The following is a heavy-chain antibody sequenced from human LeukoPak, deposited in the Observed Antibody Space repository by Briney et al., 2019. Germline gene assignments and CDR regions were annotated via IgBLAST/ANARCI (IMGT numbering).Heavy chain of an antibody. D-gene: IGHD2-2*01. J-gene: IGHJ5*02. CDR1: GGSFSGYY. V-gene: IGHV4-34*01. CDR3: ARGGDVVVAAARSQKTTFDP. CDR2: INHSGST. Sequence: SETLSLTCAVYGGSFSGYYWSWIRQPPGKGLEWIGEINHSGSTNYNPSLKSRVTISVDTSKNQFSLKLSSVTAADTAVYYCARGGDVVVAAARSQKTTFDPWGQGTLVTVSS.